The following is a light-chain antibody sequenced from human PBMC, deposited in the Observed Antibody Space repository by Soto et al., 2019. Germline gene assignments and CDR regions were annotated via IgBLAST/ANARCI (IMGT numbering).Light chain of an antibody. Sequence: DIQMTQSPSSLSASVGDRVTITCRASQSISTYLIWYQQKPGKAPKLLIYKASTLKSGVPSRFSGSGSGTDFTLTISSLQPEDFATYYCQQSYSTPRTFGQGTKVDIK. CDR1: QSISTY. CDR2: KAS. V-gene: IGKV1-39*01. CDR3: QQSYSTPRT. J-gene: IGKJ1*01.